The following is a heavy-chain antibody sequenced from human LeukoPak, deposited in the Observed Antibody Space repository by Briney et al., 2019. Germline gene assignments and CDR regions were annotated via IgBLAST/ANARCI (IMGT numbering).Heavy chain of an antibody. CDR1: GGSISSFY. J-gene: IGHJ4*02. Sequence: SETLSLTCTVSGGSISSFYWSWIRQPAGKGLEWIGRICTSGGTNYNPSPKSRVTMSVDTSKNQFSLNLSSVTAADTAVYYCARDVVAAAGSWDYWGQGTLVTVSS. CDR3: ARDVVAAAGSWDY. D-gene: IGHD6-13*01. V-gene: IGHV4-4*07. CDR2: ICTSGGT.